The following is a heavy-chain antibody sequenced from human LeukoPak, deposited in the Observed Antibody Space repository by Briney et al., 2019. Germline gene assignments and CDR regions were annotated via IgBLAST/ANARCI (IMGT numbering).Heavy chain of an antibody. V-gene: IGHV6-1*01. CDR2: TYYRSKWYN. CDR1: GDSVSSNSAA. D-gene: IGHD3-22*01. CDR3: ARDTAYYYDSSGTDAFDI. J-gene: IGHJ3*02. Sequence: SQTLSLTCAISGDSVSSNSAAWNWIRQSPSRGLEWLGRTYYRSKWYNDYAVSVKSRITINPDTSKNQFSLQLNSVTPEDTAVYYCARDTAYYYDSSGTDAFDIWGQGTMVTVSS.